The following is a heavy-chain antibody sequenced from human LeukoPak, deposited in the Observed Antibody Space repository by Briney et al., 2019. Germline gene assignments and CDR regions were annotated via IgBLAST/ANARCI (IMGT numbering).Heavy chain of an antibody. CDR1: GFTFSIYG. V-gene: IGHV3-30*18. CDR3: AKDRPLTHPGIAVAAPDY. J-gene: IGHJ4*02. CDR2: ISYDGSDK. Sequence: GGSLRLSCAASGFTFSIYGMHWVRQAPGKGLEWVALISYDGSDKYHAASVSGRVNISRDISMSMLYLQMNSLRYELTAVYYCAKDRPLTHPGIAVAAPDYWGQGTLVTVSS. D-gene: IGHD6-19*01.